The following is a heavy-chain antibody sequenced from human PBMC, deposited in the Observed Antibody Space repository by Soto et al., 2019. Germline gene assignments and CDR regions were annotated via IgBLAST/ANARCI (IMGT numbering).Heavy chain of an antibody. D-gene: IGHD6-13*01. V-gene: IGHV3-33*01. CDR2: IWYDGSNK. Sequence: GGSLRLSCAASGFTFSSYGMHWVRQAPGKGLEWVAVIWYDGSNKYYADSVKGRFTISIDNSKNTLYLQMNSLRAEATAVYYCARESGSSSWSYFYYCMDVWGQGTTVTVSS. CDR3: ARESGSSSWSYFYYCMDV. J-gene: IGHJ6*02. CDR1: GFTFSSYG.